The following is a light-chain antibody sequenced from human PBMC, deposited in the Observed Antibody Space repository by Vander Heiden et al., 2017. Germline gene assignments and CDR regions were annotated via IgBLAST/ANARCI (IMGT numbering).Light chain of an antibody. CDR2: FDD. Sequence: QSALTQPPSVSAAPWQTVSISCSGSASNIGNNAVTWYQQFPGKPPKLIMYFDDLRPSGVSDRFSGSKSGTSASLAISGLQSEDEADYYCASWDDGLNGYVFGTGTKVTVL. V-gene: IGLV1-36*01. CDR3: ASWDDGLNGYV. J-gene: IGLJ1*01. CDR1: ASNIGNNA.